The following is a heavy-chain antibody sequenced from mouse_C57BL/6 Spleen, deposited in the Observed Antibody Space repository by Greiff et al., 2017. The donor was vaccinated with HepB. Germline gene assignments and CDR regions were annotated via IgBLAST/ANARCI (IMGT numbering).Heavy chain of an antibody. CDR2: ISSGSSTI. Sequence: EVQLVESGGGLVKPGGSLKLSCAASGFTFSDYGMHWVRQAPEKGLEWVAYISSGSSTIYYADTVKGRFTLARDNAKDTLFLQMTSLRSEDTAMFYCARPAYYAMDYWGQGTSVTVSS. CDR1: GFTFSDYG. J-gene: IGHJ4*01. V-gene: IGHV5-17*01. CDR3: ARPAYYAMDY.